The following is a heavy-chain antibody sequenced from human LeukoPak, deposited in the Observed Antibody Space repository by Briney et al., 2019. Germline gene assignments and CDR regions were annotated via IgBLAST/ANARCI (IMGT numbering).Heavy chain of an antibody. V-gene: IGHV3-30*02. CDR2: IRYDGSNK. J-gene: IGHJ2*01. CDR1: GFTFSSYG. CDR3: ARAPYSSSWYLGWYFDL. Sequence: GGSLRLSCAASGFTFSSYGMHWVRQAPGKGLEWVAFIRYDGSNKYYADSVKGRFTVSRDNAKNSLYLQMNSLRAEDTAVFYCARAPYSSSWYLGWYFDLWGRGTLVTVSS. D-gene: IGHD6-13*01.